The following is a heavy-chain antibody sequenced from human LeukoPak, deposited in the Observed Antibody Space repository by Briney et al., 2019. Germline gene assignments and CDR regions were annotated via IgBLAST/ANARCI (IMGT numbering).Heavy chain of an antibody. CDR1: GFTFSNYA. CDR3: ARDRVGATDYFDY. J-gene: IGHJ4*02. CDR2: ISYDGSNK. V-gene: IGHV3-30-3*01. D-gene: IGHD1-26*01. Sequence: GGSLRLSCAASGFTFSNYAMHWVRQAPGKGLEWVAVISYDGSNKYYADSVKGRFTISRDNSKNTLYLQMNSLRAEDTAVYYCARDRVGATDYFDYWGQGTLVTVSS.